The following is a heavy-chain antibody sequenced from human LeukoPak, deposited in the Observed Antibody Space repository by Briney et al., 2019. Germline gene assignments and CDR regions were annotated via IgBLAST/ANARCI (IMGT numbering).Heavy chain of an antibody. J-gene: IGHJ3*02. CDR3: ARRPPLDSSGSQGAFDI. V-gene: IGHV4-30-4*07. D-gene: IGHD3-22*01. CDR1: GGSISSGGYS. Sequence: SQTLSLTCAVSGGSISSGGYSWSWIRQPPGKGLEWIGYIYYSGSTYYNPSLKSRVTISVDTSKNQFSLKLSSATAADTAVYYCARRPPLDSSGSQGAFDIWGQGTMVTVSS. CDR2: IYYSGST.